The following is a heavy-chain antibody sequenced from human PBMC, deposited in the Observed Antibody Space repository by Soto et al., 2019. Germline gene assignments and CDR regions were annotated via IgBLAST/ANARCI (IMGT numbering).Heavy chain of an antibody. CDR3: ARVVATVAGPYGMDV. Sequence: QVQLVQSGAEVKKPGASVKVSCRASGYTFTSYVISWVRQAPGQGLEWMGWISAYNGNTNFAQKLQGRVTMTTDTSTSIAYMELRSLRSDDTAVHYCARVVATVAGPYGMDVWGQGTTVTVSS. CDR2: ISAYNGNT. V-gene: IGHV1-18*01. D-gene: IGHD6-19*01. CDR1: GYTFTSYV. J-gene: IGHJ6*02.